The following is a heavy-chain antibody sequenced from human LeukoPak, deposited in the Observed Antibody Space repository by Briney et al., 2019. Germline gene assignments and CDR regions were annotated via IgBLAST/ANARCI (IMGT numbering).Heavy chain of an antibody. Sequence: GGSLRLSCAASGFTFRNYGMHWVRQAPGKGLEWVAVLSYGGSNQYYADSVKGRFTISRDNSKNTLYLQMNSLRHEDTAIYYCVIWGDYDVLTGYYVPDYWGQGTLVTVAS. CDR3: VIWGDYDVLTGYYVPDY. CDR1: GFTFRNYG. V-gene: IGHV3-30*03. J-gene: IGHJ4*02. CDR2: LSYGGSNQ. D-gene: IGHD3-9*01.